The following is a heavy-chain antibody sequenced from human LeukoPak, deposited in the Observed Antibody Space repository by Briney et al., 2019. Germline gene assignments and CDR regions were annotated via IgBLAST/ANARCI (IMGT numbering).Heavy chain of an antibody. CDR1: GFTFSSYG. V-gene: IGHV3-30*03. Sequence: PGRSLRLSCAASGFTFSSYGMHWVRQAPGKGLEWVAVISYDGSNKYYADSVKGRFTISRDNAKNTLYLQMNSLRAEDTAVYYCARVRGVCSSTSCAGPDYYYGMDVWGQGTTVTVSS. CDR2: ISYDGSNK. D-gene: IGHD2-2*01. CDR3: ARVRGVCSSTSCAGPDYYYGMDV. J-gene: IGHJ6*02.